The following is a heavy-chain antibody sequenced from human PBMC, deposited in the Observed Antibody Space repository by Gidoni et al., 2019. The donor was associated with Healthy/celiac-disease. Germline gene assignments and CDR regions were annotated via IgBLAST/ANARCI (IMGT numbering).Heavy chain of an antibody. V-gene: IGHV3-33*01. Sequence: QVQLVESGGGVVQPGRSLRLSCAASGFTFSRYGMHWVRQAPGKGLEWVAVIWYDGSNKYYADSVKGRFTISRDNSKNTLYLQMNSLRAEDTAVYYCARDQDGYDQHYYYGMDVWGQGTTVTVSS. CDR2: IWYDGSNK. J-gene: IGHJ6*02. CDR1: GFTFSRYG. D-gene: IGHD5-12*01. CDR3: ARDQDGYDQHYYYGMDV.